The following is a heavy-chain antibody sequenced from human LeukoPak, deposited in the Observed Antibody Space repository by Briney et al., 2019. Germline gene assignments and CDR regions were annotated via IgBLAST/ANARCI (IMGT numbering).Heavy chain of an antibody. V-gene: IGHV3-23*01. J-gene: IGHJ4*02. Sequence: PGGSLRLSCAASGFTFSTYAMTWVRRAPGKGLEWVSAISPSGGHIYYADSVKGRFTSSRDNSKSTLFLQMNNLRAEDTAIYYCAKNRATGMAFYDYWGQGTQVTVSS. CDR2: ISPSGGHI. D-gene: IGHD5-18*01. CDR3: AKNRATGMAFYDY. CDR1: GFTFSTYA.